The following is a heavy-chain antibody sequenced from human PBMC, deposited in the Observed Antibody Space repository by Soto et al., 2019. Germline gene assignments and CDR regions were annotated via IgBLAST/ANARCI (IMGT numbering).Heavy chain of an antibody. CDR1: GYTFTGYY. CDR2: INPNSGGT. CDR3: ARDLADSSGSAFAFDI. Sequence: ASVKVSCKASGYTFTGYYMHWVRQAPGQGLEWMTWINPNSGGTNYAQKFQGRVTMTRDTSISTAYMELSRLRSDDTAVYYCARDLADSSGSAFAFDIWGQGTMVTVSS. D-gene: IGHD3-22*01. J-gene: IGHJ3*02. V-gene: IGHV1-2*02.